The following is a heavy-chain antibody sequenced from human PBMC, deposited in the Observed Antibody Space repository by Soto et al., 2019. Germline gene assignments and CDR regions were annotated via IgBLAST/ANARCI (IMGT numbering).Heavy chain of an antibody. CDR2: IKQDGSEK. D-gene: IGHD3-3*01. CDR1: GFTFSSYW. CDR3: ARDSLRFSPRGWFDP. J-gene: IGHJ5*02. V-gene: IGHV3-7*03. Sequence: GGSLRLSCAASGFTFSSYWMSWVRQAPGKGLEWVANIKQDGSEKYYVDSVKGRFTISRDNAKNSLYLQMNSLRAEDTAVYYCARDSLRFSPRGWFDPWGQGTLVTVSS.